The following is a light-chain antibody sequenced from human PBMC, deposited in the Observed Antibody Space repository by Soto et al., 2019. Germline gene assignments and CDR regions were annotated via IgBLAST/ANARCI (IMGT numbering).Light chain of an antibody. CDR1: SSDITTYNY. CDR2: EVI. Sequence: QSVLTQPASVSGSPGQSITISCTAISSDITTYNYVSWYQHHPGKAPKLIIYEVINRPSGVSNRFSGSKSGNTASLTISGLQAEDEAEYYCSSYPSTRWVFGGGTKLTVL. CDR3: SSYPSTRWV. J-gene: IGLJ3*02. V-gene: IGLV2-14*01.